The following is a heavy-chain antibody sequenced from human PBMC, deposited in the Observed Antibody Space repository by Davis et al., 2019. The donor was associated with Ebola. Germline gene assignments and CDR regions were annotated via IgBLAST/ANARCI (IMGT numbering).Heavy chain of an antibody. CDR2: INPHNGNT. CDR1: GYTFTSYY. D-gene: IGHD5-24*01. CDR3: ARRTRSAMSTIFHDAFDI. Sequence: ASVKVSCKASGYTFTSYYIHWVRQAPGQGLEWMGWINPHNGNTNYAQNVQGRVTMTTDTSTSTAYMEVGSLRSDDTAVYYCARRTRSAMSTIFHDAFDIWGQGTMVTVSS. J-gene: IGHJ3*02. V-gene: IGHV1-18*04.